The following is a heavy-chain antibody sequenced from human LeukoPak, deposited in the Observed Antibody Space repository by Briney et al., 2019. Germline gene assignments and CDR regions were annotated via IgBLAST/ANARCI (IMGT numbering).Heavy chain of an antibody. V-gene: IGHV3-7*01. CDR3: LRDRGYSTYDC. J-gene: IGHJ4*02. CDR1: AFTFSYYW. D-gene: IGHD6-13*01. CDR2: IKQDGSEK. Sequence: GGSLRLSCAASAFTFSYYWMNWVRQATGKGLEWVASIKQDGSEKYCVDSVKGRFNISRDNAKNSLYLQMNTLRAEDTAVYYCLRDRGYSTYDCWGQGTLATVFS.